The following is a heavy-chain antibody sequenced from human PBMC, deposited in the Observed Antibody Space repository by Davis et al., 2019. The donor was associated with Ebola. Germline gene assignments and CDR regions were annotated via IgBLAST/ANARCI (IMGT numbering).Heavy chain of an antibody. CDR3: ARRSHY. Sequence: PGGSLRLSCTASGFTFNSYWMHWVRQAPGKGLVWVSRINSDGSSTNYADSVKGRFTISRDNAKNTVYLQMNSLRADDTAVYYCARRSHYWGQGTLVTVSS. V-gene: IGHV3-74*01. D-gene: IGHD6-6*01. CDR2: INSDGSST. J-gene: IGHJ4*02. CDR1: GFTFNSYW.